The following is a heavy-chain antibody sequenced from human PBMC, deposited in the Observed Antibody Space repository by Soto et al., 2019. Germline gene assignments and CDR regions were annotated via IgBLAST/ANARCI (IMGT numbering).Heavy chain of an antibody. CDR2: ISYDGSNK. CDR3: ARDQTGLRITIFGVVINTASYGRDV. J-gene: IGHJ6*02. CDR1: GFTFSSYA. D-gene: IGHD3-3*01. Sequence: GGSLRLSCAASGFTFSSYAMHWVRQAPGKGLEWVAVISYDGSNKYYADSVKGRFTISRDNSKNTLYLQMNSLRAEDTAVYYCARDQTGLRITIFGVVINTASYGRDVCGPGTTGTVSS. V-gene: IGHV3-30-3*01.